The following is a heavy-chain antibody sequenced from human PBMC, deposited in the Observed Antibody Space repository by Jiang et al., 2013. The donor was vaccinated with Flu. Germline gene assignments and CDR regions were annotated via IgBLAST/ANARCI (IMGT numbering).Heavy chain of an antibody. V-gene: IGHV3-30*02. CDR1: GFTFNSFG. D-gene: IGHD4-17*01. CDR3: ARIRGATVNAYNWFDP. Sequence: PGGSLRLSCAASGFTFNSFGMHWVRQAPGKGLEWVAFIQYDGSDKYYADSVKGRFTISRDNSKNTLYLQMNSLRAEDTAVYYCARIRGATVNAYNWFDPWGQGTLVTVSS. J-gene: IGHJ5*02. CDR2: IQYDGSDK.